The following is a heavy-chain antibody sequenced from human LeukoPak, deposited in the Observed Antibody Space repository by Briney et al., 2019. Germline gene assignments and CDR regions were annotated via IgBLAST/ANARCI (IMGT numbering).Heavy chain of an antibody. CDR2: ITGSGGVT. Sequence: GGSLRLSCAASGFTFRNDAMSWVRQAPGKGLEWVSAITGSGGVTSYADSVKGRFTVSRDNSKSTLYLQMNSLRAEDTAVYYCAREDLGFFLDYWGQGTLVTVSS. V-gene: IGHV3-23*01. D-gene: IGHD2-15*01. CDR1: GFTFRNDA. J-gene: IGHJ4*02. CDR3: AREDLGFFLDY.